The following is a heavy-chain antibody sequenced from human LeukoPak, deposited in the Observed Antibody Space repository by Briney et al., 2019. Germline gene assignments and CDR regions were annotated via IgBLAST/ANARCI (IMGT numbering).Heavy chain of an antibody. V-gene: IGHV3-48*03. D-gene: IGHD3-10*01. CDR3: ARPYYGSGSYGYYYYGMDV. CDR2: ISSSGSTI. CDR1: GFTFSSYE. J-gene: IGHJ6*04. Sequence: GGSLRLSCAASGFTFSSYEMNWVRQAPGKGLEWVSYISSSGSTIYYADSVKGRFTISRDNAKNSLYLQVNSLRAEDTAVYHCARPYYGSGSYGYYYYGMDVWGKGTTVTVSS.